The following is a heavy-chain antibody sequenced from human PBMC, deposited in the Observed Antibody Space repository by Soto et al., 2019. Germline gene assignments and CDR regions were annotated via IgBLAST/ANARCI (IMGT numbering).Heavy chain of an antibody. CDR2: INHDGGST. CDR3: ARAMGMDV. Sequence: GGSLRLSCAASAFTFSSYWMNWVRQAPGKGLVWVSRINHDGGSTSYADSVKGRFTISRDNAKNTLYLQMNSLRAEDTAVYYCARAMGMDVWGQGTTVTVSS. CDR1: AFTFSSYW. V-gene: IGHV3-74*01. J-gene: IGHJ6*02.